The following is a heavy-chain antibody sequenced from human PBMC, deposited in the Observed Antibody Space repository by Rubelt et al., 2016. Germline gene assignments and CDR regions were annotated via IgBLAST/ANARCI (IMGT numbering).Heavy chain of an antibody. V-gene: IGHV3-23*04. CDR2: ISGSGGST. Sequence: VQLVESGGGVVQPGRSLRLSCAASGFTFSSYAMSWVRQAPGKGLDWVSAISGSGGSTYYADSWKGRFAISRDNSKKKLYLQMNGLRAEDTAVYYCAKGVTSGDWGQGTLVTVSA. CDR3: AKGVTSGD. J-gene: IGHJ4*02. D-gene: IGHD1-1*01. CDR1: GFTFSSYA.